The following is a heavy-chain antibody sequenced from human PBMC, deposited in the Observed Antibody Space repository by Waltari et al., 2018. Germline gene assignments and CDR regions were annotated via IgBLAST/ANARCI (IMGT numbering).Heavy chain of an antibody. V-gene: IGHV3-74*01. D-gene: IGHD2-21*01. Sequence: EVQLVESGGGLVQPGGSLRLYCAASGFTFRNHWMHWVRQPPGKGLVWVSRIVYDGSTTNYADSGKGRFTISRDNAKNTLYLQMNSLRVEDTAVYYCARGMGGDCGGDCYFDYWGQGTLVTVSS. CDR3: ARGMGGDCGGDCYFDY. J-gene: IGHJ4*02. CDR1: GFTFRNHW. CDR2: IVYDGSTT.